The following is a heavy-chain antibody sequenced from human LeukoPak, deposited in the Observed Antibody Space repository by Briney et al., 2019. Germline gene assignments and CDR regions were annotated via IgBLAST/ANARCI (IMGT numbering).Heavy chain of an antibody. CDR3: ASGELVVPAAIRSDYYYYYYMDV. CDR1: GGTFSSYA. CDR2: FIPIFGTA. D-gene: IGHD2-2*02. V-gene: IGHV1-69*13. Sequence: SVKVSCKASGGTFSSYAISWVRQAPGQGLEWMGGFIPIFGTANYAQKFQGRVTITADESTSTAYMELSSLRSEDTAVYYCASGELVVPAAIRSDYYYYYYMDVWGKGTTVTVSS. J-gene: IGHJ6*03.